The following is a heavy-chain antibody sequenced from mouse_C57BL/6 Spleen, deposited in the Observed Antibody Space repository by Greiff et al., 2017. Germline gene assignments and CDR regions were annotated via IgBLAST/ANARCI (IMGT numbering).Heavy chain of an antibody. CDR3: TLYSKGYFDV. CDR1: GFNIKDSY. D-gene: IGHD2-5*01. J-gene: IGHJ1*03. V-gene: IGHV14-1*01. Sequence: EVQLQQSGAELVRPGASVKLSCTASGFNIKDSYMHWVKQRPEQGLEWIGRIDPEDGDTEYAPKFQGKATMTADTSSNTAYLQLSSLTSEDTAVYYCTLYSKGYFDVWGTGTTVTVSS. CDR2: IDPEDGDT.